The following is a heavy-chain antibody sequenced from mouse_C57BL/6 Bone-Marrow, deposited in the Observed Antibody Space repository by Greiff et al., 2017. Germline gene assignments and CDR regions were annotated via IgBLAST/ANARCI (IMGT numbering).Heavy chain of an antibody. CDR2: IYPGSGST. CDR3: ARYRSSYWYFGV. V-gene: IGHV1-55*01. CDR1: GYTFTSYW. J-gene: IGHJ1*03. Sequence: QVQLQQPGAELVKPGASVKMSCKASGYTFTSYWITWVKQRPGQGLEWIGDIYPGSGSTNYNEKFKSKATLTVDTSSSTAYMQLSSLTSEDSTVYYCARYRSSYWYFGVWGTGTTVTVSS. D-gene: IGHD1-1*01.